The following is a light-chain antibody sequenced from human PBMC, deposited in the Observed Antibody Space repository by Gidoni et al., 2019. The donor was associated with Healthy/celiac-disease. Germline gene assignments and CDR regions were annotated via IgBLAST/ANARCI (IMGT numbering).Light chain of an antibody. CDR3: QQYDNLPYT. CDR1: QDISNY. Sequence: DSQMTQSPSSLSASVGDRVTITCQASQDISNYLNWYQQKPGKAPKLLIYDASNLETGVPSRFSGSGSGTDFTFTISSLQPEDIATYYCQQYDNLPYTFXQXTKLEIK. V-gene: IGKV1-33*01. J-gene: IGKJ2*01. CDR2: DAS.